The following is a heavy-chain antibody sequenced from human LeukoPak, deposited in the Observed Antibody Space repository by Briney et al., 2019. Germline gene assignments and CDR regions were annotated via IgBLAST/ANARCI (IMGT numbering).Heavy chain of an antibody. CDR2: INPSGDNT. V-gene: IGHV1-46*01. D-gene: IGHD5-12*01. CDR1: GYSFTSYN. J-gene: IGHJ5*02. Sequence: ASVKVSCKTSGYSFTSYNLHWVRQAPGQGLEWMGIINPSGDNTWYAQKFQGRVTLTRDMATSTDYMEVSSLRSEDTAVYYCARDNSLGDSAWWFDPWGQGTLVTVSS. CDR3: ARDNSLGDSAWWFDP.